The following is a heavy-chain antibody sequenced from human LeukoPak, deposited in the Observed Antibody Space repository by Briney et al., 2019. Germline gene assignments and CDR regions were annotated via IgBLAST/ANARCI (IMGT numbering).Heavy chain of an antibody. D-gene: IGHD6-19*01. J-gene: IGHJ6*02. CDR1: GGSISSYY. Sequence: SETLSLTCTVSGGSISSYYWSWIRQPPGKGLEWIGYIYYSGSTNYNPSLKSRVTISVDTSKNQFSLKLSSVTAADTAVYYCARERYSSGWYSYGMDVWGQGTTVTVS. CDR3: ARERYSSGWYSYGMDV. CDR2: IYYSGST. V-gene: IGHV4-59*01.